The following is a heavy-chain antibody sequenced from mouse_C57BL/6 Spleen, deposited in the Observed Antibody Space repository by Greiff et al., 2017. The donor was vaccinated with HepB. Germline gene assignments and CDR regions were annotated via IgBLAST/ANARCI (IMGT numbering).Heavy chain of an antibody. CDR2: INPYNGDT. CDR3: ARTYGSSYWYVDV. V-gene: IGHV1-20*01. J-gene: IGHJ1*03. CDR1: GYSFTGYF. Sequence: EVQLQQSGPELVKPGDSVKISCQASGYSFTGYFMNWVMQSHGKSLEWIGRINPYNGDTFYNQKFKGKATLTVDKSSSTAHMELRSLTSEDAAVYDCARTYGSSYWYVDVWGTGTTVTVSS. D-gene: IGHD1-1*01.